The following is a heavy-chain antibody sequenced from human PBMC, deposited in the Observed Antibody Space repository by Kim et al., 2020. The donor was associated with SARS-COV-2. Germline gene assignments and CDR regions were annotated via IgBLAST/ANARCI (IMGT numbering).Heavy chain of an antibody. V-gene: IGHV4-39*01. J-gene: IGHJ4*02. D-gene: IGHD3-9*01. CDR3: ARHGKFDDILTYYNPHFDY. CDR1: SGSISSGSYY. Sequence: SETLSLTCTVSSGSISSGSYYWGWIRQPPRKGLEWIGSIYYSGTTYYNSPLKSRVTISVDTSKNQFSLKLSYVTAADTAVYFCARHGKFDDILTYYNPHFDYWGQGTLVTVSS. CDR2: IYYSGTT.